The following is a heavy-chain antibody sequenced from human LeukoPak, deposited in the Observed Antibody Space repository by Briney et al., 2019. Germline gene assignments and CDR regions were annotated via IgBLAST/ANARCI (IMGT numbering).Heavy chain of an antibody. CDR3: ARDYGDYYYGMDV. D-gene: IGHD4-17*01. CDR1: GFTFSSYW. J-gene: IGHJ6*02. Sequence: GGSLRLSCAASGFTFSSYWMSWVRQAPGKGLEWVSYISSSGSTIYYADSVKGRFTISRDNAKNSLYLQMNSLRAEDTAVYYCARDYGDYYYGMDVWGQGTTVTVSS. CDR2: ISSSGSTI. V-gene: IGHV3-48*04.